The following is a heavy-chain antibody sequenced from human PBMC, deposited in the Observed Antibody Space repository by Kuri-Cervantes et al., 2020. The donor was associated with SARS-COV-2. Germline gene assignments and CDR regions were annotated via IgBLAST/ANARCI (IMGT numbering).Heavy chain of an antibody. CDR2: LSNDGAHE. Sequence: GGSLRLSCAASGFTFRSSGMHWVRQAPGKGLEWVALLSNDGAHEYYADSVKGRFTISRDNFENTLFLQMNSLRSEDTAMYYCAKGGDFWSGFTYFDSCGPGTLVTVSS. CDR3: AKGGDFWSGFTYFDS. V-gene: IGHV3-30*18. D-gene: IGHD3-3*01. J-gene: IGHJ4*02. CDR1: GFTFRSSG.